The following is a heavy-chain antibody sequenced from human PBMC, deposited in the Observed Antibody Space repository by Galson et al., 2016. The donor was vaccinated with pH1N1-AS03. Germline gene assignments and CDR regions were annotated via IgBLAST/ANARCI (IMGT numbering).Heavy chain of an antibody. V-gene: IGHV1-69*13. D-gene: IGHD3-22*01. Sequence: SVKVSCKASGGNFRTHPISWVRQAPGQGIEWMGGIMPVFGPAKYAQKFQGRVTISADESTSTAYMELNNLRPEDTAVYYCATDHYETSDFRGAWDYWGQGTPVTVSS. CDR1: GGNFRTHP. CDR2: IMPVFGPA. CDR3: ATDHYETSDFRGAWDY. J-gene: IGHJ4*02.